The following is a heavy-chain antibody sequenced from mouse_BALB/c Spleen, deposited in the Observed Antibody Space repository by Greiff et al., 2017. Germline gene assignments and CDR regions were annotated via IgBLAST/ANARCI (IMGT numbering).Heavy chain of an antibody. CDR3: ARGYDGNPWFAY. CDR2: INRNGGST. Sequence: DVKLVESGGGLVQPGGSLKLSCAASGFTFSSYGMSWVRQTPDKRLELVATINRNGGSTYYPDSVKGRFTISRDNAKNTLYLQMSSLKSEDTAMYYCARGYDGNPWFAYWGQGTLVTVSA. V-gene: IGHV5-6-3*01. J-gene: IGHJ3*01. D-gene: IGHD2-3*01. CDR1: GFTFSSYG.